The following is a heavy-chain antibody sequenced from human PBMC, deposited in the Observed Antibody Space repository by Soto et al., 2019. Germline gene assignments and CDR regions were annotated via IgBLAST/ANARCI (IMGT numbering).Heavy chain of an antibody. D-gene: IGHD6-19*01. CDR2: IIPIFGTA. CDR3: ARGLPVVAVAGRGTNAFDI. V-gene: IGHV1-69*01. CDR1: GGTFSSYA. J-gene: IGHJ3*02. Sequence: QVQLVQSGAEVKKPGSSVKVSCKASGGTFSSYAISWVRQAPGQGLEWMGGIIPIFGTANYAQKFQGRVTITTDESTSTAYMELSRLRSEDTAVYYCARGLPVVAVAGRGTNAFDIWGQGTMVTVSS.